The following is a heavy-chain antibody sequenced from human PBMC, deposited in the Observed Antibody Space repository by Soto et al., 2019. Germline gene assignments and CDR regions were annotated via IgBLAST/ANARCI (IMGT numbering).Heavy chain of an antibody. Sequence: QVQLVESGGGVVQPGRSLRLSCAASGFTFSSYGMHWVRQAPGKGLEWVAVISYDGSNRYYADSVKGRFTISRDNSNNTLYLQMNSLRAEDTAVYYCAKDGKVGLLWFGESPGPYYYYMDVWGKGTTVTVSS. CDR2: ISYDGSNR. J-gene: IGHJ6*03. CDR1: GFTFSSYG. D-gene: IGHD3-10*01. CDR3: AKDGKVGLLWFGESPGPYYYYMDV. V-gene: IGHV3-30*18.